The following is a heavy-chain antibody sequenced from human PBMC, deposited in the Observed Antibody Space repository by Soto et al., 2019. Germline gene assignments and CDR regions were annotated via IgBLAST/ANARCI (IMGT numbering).Heavy chain of an antibody. Sequence: SETLSLTCSVSGDSISSVDYFWAWIRQPPGQALEYIGYIYKSATTYYNPSFESRVAISLDTSKSQFSLNVTSVTAADTAVYFCARGRYCINGRCFPNWLDSWGQGTMVTVYS. D-gene: IGHD2-8*01. CDR3: ARGRYCINGRCFPNWLDS. V-gene: IGHV4-30-4*01. CDR1: GDSISSVDYF. CDR2: IYKSATT. J-gene: IGHJ5*01.